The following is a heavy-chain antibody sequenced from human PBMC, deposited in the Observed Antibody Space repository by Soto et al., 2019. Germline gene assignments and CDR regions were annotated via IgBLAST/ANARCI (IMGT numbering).Heavy chain of an antibody. CDR3: AXDHPYCGGDCYPSIFDY. D-gene: IGHD2-21*02. CDR2: ISGSGGST. CDR1: GFTFSGYA. V-gene: IGHV3-23*01. Sequence: GGSLRLSCAASGFTFSGYAMSWVRQAPGKGLEWVSAISGSGGSTYYADSVKGRFTISRDNSKNTLYLQMNSLRAEDTAVYYCAXDHPYCGGDCYPSIFDYWGQGTLVTVS. J-gene: IGHJ4*02.